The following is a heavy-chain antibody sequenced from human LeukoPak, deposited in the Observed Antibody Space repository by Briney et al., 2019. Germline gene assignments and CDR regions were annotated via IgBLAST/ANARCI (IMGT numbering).Heavy chain of an antibody. Sequence: KPGGSLRLSCAASGFTFSSYSMNWVRQAPGKGLEWVSSISSSSSYIYYADSVKGRFTISRDNAKNSLYLQMNSLRAEDTAVYYCARDLSKYDFWSGYHQYYFDYWGQGTLVTVSS. CDR1: GFTFSSYS. V-gene: IGHV3-21*01. J-gene: IGHJ4*02. D-gene: IGHD3-3*01. CDR3: ARDLSKYDFWSGYHQYYFDY. CDR2: ISSSSSYI.